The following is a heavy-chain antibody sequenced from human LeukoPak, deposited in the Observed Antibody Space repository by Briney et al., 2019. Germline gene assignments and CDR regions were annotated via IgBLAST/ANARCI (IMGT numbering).Heavy chain of an antibody. CDR1: GYTFSNYY. Sequence: ASVKVSCKASGYTFSNYYMHWVRQXPGQGLEWMGLINPTGTGTNYAQKFRGRVTLTRDTSTTTVYMELSSLRSEDSAVYYCAREESGGYFDYWGQGTLVTVSS. V-gene: IGHV1-46*01. J-gene: IGHJ4*02. D-gene: IGHD2-8*02. CDR3: AREESGGYFDY. CDR2: INPTGTGT.